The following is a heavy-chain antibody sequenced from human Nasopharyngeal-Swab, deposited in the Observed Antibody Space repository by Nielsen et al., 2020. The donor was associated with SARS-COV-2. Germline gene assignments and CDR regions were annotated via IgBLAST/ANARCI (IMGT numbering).Heavy chain of an antibody. D-gene: IGHD2-2*01. CDR2: IYHSGST. Sequence: SETLSLTCAVSGGSISSSNWWSWARQPPGKGLEWIGEIYHSGSTNYNPSLKSRVTISVDKSKNQFSLKLSSVTAADTAVYYCARGIVVVPAAIVADAFDIWGQGTMVTVSS. CDR3: ARGIVVVPAAIVADAFDI. V-gene: IGHV4-4*02. J-gene: IGHJ3*02. CDR1: GGSISSSNW.